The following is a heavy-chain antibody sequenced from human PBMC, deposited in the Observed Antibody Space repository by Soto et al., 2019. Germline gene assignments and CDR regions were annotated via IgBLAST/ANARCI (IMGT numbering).Heavy chain of an antibody. V-gene: IGHV3-23*01. Sequence: GGSLRLSCAASGFTFSTYTMTWVRQAPGKGLEWVSSVGGSGDGTYYADSVKGRFTISRDNSKNTLYLQMNSLRAEDTAVYYCARDHGSGFCFDYWGQVPLLTVSS. CDR2: VGGSGDGT. D-gene: IGHD6-19*01. CDR3: ARDHGSGFCFDY. CDR1: GFTFSTYT. J-gene: IGHJ4*02.